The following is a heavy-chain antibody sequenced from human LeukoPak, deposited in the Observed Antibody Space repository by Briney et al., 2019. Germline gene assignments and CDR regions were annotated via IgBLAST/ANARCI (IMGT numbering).Heavy chain of an antibody. D-gene: IGHD3-10*01. V-gene: IGHV1-2*02. Sequence: ASVKVSCTASGYSFTNYQMHWVRLAPGQGPERMGWVNPNSGDTNYAQRFRGRVTMTRDTSINTAYMELSSLRSDDTAVYYCARSNYYGSQSEYWGQGTLVAVSS. CDR2: VNPNSGDT. J-gene: IGHJ4*02. CDR3: ARSNYYGSQSEY. CDR1: GYSFTNYQ.